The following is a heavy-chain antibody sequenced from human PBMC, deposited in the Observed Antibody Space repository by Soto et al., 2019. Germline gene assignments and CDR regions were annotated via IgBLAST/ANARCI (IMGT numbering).Heavy chain of an antibody. V-gene: IGHV4-59*08. CDR2: IYYSGST. CDR1: GVSISSYY. CDR3: ARLSRGYDFWSGYYMFLDV. D-gene: IGHD3-3*01. J-gene: IGHJ6*04. Sequence: SETLSLTCTVSGVSISSYYWSWIRQPPGKGLEWIGYIYYSGSTNYNPSLKSRVTISVDTSKNQFSLKLSSVTAADTAVYYCARLSRGYDFWSGYYMFLDVWGKGTTVTVSS.